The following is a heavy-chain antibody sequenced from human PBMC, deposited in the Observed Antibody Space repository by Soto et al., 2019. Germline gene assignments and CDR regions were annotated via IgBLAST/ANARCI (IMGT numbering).Heavy chain of an antibody. Sequence: SETLALTCADYGGSFSGYYWSWIRQPPGKGLGWIGEINHSGSTNYNPSLKSRVTISVDTSKNQFSLKLSSVTAAVTAVYYCARAKTVSYYMDVWGKGTTVTVSS. CDR1: GGSFSGYY. J-gene: IGHJ6*03. CDR3: ARAKTVSYYMDV. D-gene: IGHD1-1*01. V-gene: IGHV4-34*01. CDR2: INHSGST.